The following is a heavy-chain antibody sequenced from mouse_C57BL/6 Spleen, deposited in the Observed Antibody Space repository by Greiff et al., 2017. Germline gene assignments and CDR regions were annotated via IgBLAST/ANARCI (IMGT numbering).Heavy chain of an antibody. J-gene: IGHJ3*01. CDR2: IYPGSGST. Sequence: QVQLQQPGAELVKPGASVKMSCKASGYTFTSYWITWVKQRPGQGLEWIGDIYPGSGSTNYNEKFKSKATLTVDTSSSTAYMQLSSLTSEDSAVYCCARKGGNDGLLADWGKGTLVTVSA. V-gene: IGHV1-55*01. CDR3: ARKGGNDGLLAD. D-gene: IGHD2-2*01. CDR1: GYTFTSYW.